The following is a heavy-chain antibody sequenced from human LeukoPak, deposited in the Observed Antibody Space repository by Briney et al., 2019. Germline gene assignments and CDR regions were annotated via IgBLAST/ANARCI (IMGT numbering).Heavy chain of an antibody. CDR3: VRADKGEWIRLWLTDWFDP. Sequence: ASVKVSCKASGYTFTGYYMHWVRQAPGQGLEWMGWINPNSGGTNYAQKFQGRVTMTRDTSISTAYMELSRLRSDDTAVYYCVRADKGEWIRLWLTDWFDPWGQGTLVTVSS. CDR2: INPNSGGT. V-gene: IGHV1-2*02. D-gene: IGHD5-18*01. CDR1: GYTFTGYY. J-gene: IGHJ5*02.